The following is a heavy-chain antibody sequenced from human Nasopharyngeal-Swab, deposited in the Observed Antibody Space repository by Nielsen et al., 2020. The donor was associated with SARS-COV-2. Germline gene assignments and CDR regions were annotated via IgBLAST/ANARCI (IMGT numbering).Heavy chain of an antibody. CDR2: VNHGGGT. Sequence: WIRQPPGKGLEWIGEVNHGGGTNYNPSLKSRVTISVATSKNQFSLKLRSVTAADTAVYYCARDRGRGYSYGSFHYWGQGTLVTVSS. D-gene: IGHD5-18*01. V-gene: IGHV4-34*01. CDR3: ARDRGRGYSYGSFHY. J-gene: IGHJ4*02.